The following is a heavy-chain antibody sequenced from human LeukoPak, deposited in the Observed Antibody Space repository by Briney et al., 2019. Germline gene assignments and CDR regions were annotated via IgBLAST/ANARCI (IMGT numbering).Heavy chain of an antibody. CDR1: VYTFTSYG. Sequence: ASVTVSCKASVYTFTSYGISWVRQAPGQGLEWMGWISTNIGNTNYAQRLQGRVTMTTDTSTSTAYMELRSLRSDDTAVYYCARPCSYYDFWSGYYSGDYFDYWGQGTLVTVSS. V-gene: IGHV1-18*01. CDR3: ARPCSYYDFWSGYYSGDYFDY. J-gene: IGHJ4*02. D-gene: IGHD3-3*01. CDR2: ISTNIGNT.